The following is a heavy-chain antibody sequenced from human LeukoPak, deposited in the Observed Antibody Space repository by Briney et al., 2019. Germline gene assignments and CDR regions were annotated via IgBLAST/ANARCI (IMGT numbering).Heavy chain of an antibody. CDR3: ASLRLLSSLESGDYYYYYGMDV. D-gene: IGHD3-10*01. CDR1: GFTFSSYA. Sequence: LRLSCAASGFTFSSYAMTWVRQAPGKGLEWIGEINHSGSTNYNPSLKSRVTISVDTSKNQFSLKVSSVTAADTAVYYCASLRLLSSLESGDYYYYYGMDVWGQGTTVTVSS. V-gene: IGHV4-34*01. J-gene: IGHJ6*02. CDR2: INHSGST.